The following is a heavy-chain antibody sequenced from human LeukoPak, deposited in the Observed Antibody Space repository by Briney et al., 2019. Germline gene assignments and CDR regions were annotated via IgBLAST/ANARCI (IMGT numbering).Heavy chain of an antibody. CDR1: GGSISSYY. V-gene: IGHV4-59*08. CDR3: ARSEPYCSSTSCYLNYYYSYGMDV. J-gene: IGHJ6*02. CDR2: IYNRRST. D-gene: IGHD2-2*01. Sequence: SGTLSLTCTVSGGSISSYYWSWIRQPPGKGLEWIGYIYNRRSTNYNPSLKSRVTISVDTSKNQFSLKLSSVTAADTAVYYCARSEPYCSSTSCYLNYYYSYGMDVWGQGTTVTVSS.